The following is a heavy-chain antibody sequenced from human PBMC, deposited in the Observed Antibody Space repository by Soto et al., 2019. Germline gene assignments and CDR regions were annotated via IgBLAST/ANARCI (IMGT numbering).Heavy chain of an antibody. CDR2: IYSGGST. V-gene: IGHV3-66*04. J-gene: IGHJ4*02. Sequence: GGSLRLSCAASGFTVSSNYMSWVRQAPGKGLEWVSVIYSGGSTYYCDSVKGRFTISRDNSKNTLYLQMNSLRAEDRAVYYCARHAVGFFDYWGQGTLVTVSS. CDR3: ARHAVGFFDY. CDR1: GFTVSSNY. D-gene: IGHD1-26*01.